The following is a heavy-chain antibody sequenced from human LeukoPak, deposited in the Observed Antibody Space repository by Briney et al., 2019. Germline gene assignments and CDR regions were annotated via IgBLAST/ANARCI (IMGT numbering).Heavy chain of an antibody. J-gene: IGHJ6*03. CDR3: ARDHKQWRYLMTEYYYYYYMDV. CDR1: GFTLNTYG. Sequence: PGGSLRLSCEASGFTLNTYGMNWVRQAPGKGLEWVAYISSGGDTIYYGDSMKGRFTISRDNAENSLYLQMDSLRAEDTAVYYCARDHKQWRYLMTEYYYYYYMDVWGKGTTVTVSS. V-gene: IGHV3-48*01. CDR2: ISSGGDTI. D-gene: IGHD6-19*01.